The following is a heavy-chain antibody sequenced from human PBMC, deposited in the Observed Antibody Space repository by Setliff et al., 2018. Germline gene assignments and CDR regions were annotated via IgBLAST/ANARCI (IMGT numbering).Heavy chain of an antibody. V-gene: IGHV4-38-2*01. D-gene: IGHD1-26*01. J-gene: IGHJ5*02. CDR1: GYSINSGYY. CDR3: VRRVDVGWFDP. CDR2: FFRRGST. Sequence: SETLSLTCDVSGYSINSGYYWGWIRQTPQKGLEWIATFFRRGSTYYNPSLQSRVSISVDTSKNQFSLRLSSVTVADTAVYYCVRRVDVGWFDPWGQGTLVTVSS.